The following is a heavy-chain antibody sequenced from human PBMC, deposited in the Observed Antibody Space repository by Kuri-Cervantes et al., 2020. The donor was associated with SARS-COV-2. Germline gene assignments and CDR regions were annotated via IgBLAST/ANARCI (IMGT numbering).Heavy chain of an antibody. J-gene: IGHJ4*02. CDR2: IIPIFGTA. D-gene: IGHD3-9*01. CDR3: ARSPVLPYFDWLLYGGPPDY. CDR1: GGTFSSYA. V-gene: IGHV1-69*13. Sequence: SVKVSCKASGGTFSSYAISWVRQAPGQGLEWMGGIIPIFGTANYAQKFQGRVTITADESTSTAYMELSSLRSEDTAVYHCARSPVLPYFDWLLYGGPPDYWGQGTLVTVSS.